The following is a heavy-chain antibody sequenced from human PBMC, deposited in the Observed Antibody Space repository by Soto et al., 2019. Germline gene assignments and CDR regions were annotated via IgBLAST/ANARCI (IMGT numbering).Heavy chain of an antibody. CDR2: IRGRGDST. CDR3: ARGGLEDWYFDL. CDR1: GFTFSSYA. Sequence: EVQLLESGGGLVQPGGSLRLSCAAPGFTFSSYAMGWVRQAPGKGLEWVSGIRGRGDSTNYADSVKGRFTISRDNSKNTLYQQMNSLRAEDTAVYYCARGGLEDWYFDLWGRGTLVTVSS. V-gene: IGHV3-23*01. J-gene: IGHJ2*01.